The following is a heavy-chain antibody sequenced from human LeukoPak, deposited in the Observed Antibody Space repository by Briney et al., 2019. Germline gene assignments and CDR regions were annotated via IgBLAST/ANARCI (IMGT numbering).Heavy chain of an antibody. CDR1: GGSISSSNW. D-gene: IGHD3-22*01. Sequence: SETLSLTCAVSGGSISSSNWWSWVRQPPGKGLEWIGEIYHSGSTNYNPSLKSRVTISVDKSKNQFSLKLSSVTAADTAVYYCASRENYYDSSGYYYFDYWGQGTLVTVSS. CDR3: ASRENYYDSSGYYYFDY. V-gene: IGHV4-4*02. CDR2: IYHSGST. J-gene: IGHJ4*02.